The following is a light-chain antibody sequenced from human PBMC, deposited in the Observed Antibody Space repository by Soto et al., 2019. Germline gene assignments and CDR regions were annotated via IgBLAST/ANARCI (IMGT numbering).Light chain of an antibody. CDR3: QHYGSSWT. V-gene: IGKV3-20*01. CDR1: QTVSSNY. Sequence: EIVLTQSPGTLSLSPGERATLSCRASQTVSSNYLAWFQQKGGQAPRLLIFGASSRAAGIPDRFSGSVSGTDLILTISRLEREDFAVYYCQHYGSSWTFGQGTKVDIK. J-gene: IGKJ1*01. CDR2: GAS.